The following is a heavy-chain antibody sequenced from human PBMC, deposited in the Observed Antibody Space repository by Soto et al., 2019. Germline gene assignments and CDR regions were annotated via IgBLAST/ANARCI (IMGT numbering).Heavy chain of an antibody. CDR3: ARRYGYFDY. J-gene: IGHJ4*02. CDR1: GGSFSGYY. Sequence: SETLSLTCAVYGGSFSGYYWSWIRQPPGKGLEWIGEINHSGSTNYNPSLKSRVTISVDTSKNQFSLKLSSVTAADTAVYYCARRYGYFDYWGQGTLVTVPQ. D-gene: IGHD4-17*01. V-gene: IGHV4-34*01. CDR2: INHSGST.